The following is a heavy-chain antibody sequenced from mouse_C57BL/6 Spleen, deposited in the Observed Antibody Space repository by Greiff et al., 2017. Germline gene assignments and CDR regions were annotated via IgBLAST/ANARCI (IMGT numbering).Heavy chain of an antibody. CDR3: ARIYYGSSYGYFDV. D-gene: IGHD1-1*01. V-gene: IGHV1-55*01. J-gene: IGHJ1*03. CDR2: IYPGSGST. CDR1: GYTFTSYW. Sequence: QVQLQQPGAELVKPGASVKMSCKASGYTFTSYWITWVQQSPGQGLEWIGDIYPGSGSTNYNEKFKSKATLTVDTSSSTAYMQLSSLTAEDSAVDYCARIYYGSSYGYFDVWGTGTTVTVSS.